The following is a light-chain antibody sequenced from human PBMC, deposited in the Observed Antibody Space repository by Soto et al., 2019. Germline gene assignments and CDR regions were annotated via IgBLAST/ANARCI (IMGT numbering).Light chain of an antibody. CDR3: QQYGSSPPYS. CDR2: GAS. Sequence: EIVLTQSPGTLSLSPGERATLSCRASQSVSSTYLAWYQQKPGQAPRLLLYGASSRATGIPDRFSGSGSGTAFTLTISRLEPEDSAVYYCQQYGSSPPYSFGHGTKLEIK. V-gene: IGKV3-20*01. CDR1: QSVSSTY. J-gene: IGKJ2*01.